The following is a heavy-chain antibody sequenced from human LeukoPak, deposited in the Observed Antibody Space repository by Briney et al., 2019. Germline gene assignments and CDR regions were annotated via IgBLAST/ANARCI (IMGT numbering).Heavy chain of an antibody. CDR2: IYSDGST. CDR1: GFIVSGDF. V-gene: IGHV3-53*01. Sequence: GGSLRLSCAASGFIVSGDFMSWVRQAPGKGLEWVSVIYSDGSTYYADSVKGRFTISRDNSKNTLYLQMNSLRAEDTAVYYCAKDDELHGHDYWGQGTLVTVSS. D-gene: IGHD3-10*01. CDR3: AKDDELHGHDY. J-gene: IGHJ4*02.